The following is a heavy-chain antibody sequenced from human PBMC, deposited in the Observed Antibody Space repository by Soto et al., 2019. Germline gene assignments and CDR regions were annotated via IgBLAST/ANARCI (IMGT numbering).Heavy chain of an antibody. CDR2: IWYDGSNK. D-gene: IGHD2-2*01. CDR1: GFTFSSYG. CDR3: ARDGGIVVPAAIGGQDFDY. Sequence: GGSLRLSCAASGFTFSSYGMHWVRQAPGKGLEWVAVIWYDGSNKYYADSVKGRFTISRDNSKNTLYLQMNSLMAEDTAGYYCARDGGIVVPAAIGGQDFDYWGQGTLVTVSS. J-gene: IGHJ4*02. V-gene: IGHV3-33*01.